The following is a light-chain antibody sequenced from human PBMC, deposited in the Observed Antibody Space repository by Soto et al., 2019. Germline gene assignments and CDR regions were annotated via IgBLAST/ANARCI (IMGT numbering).Light chain of an antibody. Sequence: EIVLTQSPGTLSLSPGEIANLSFSASQSVSSSYLAWYQQKPGQAPRLLIYGASSRATGIPDRFSGSGSGTDFTLTISRLEPEDFAVYYCQQYGSSPPITFGQGTRLEI. CDR1: QSVSSSY. CDR2: GAS. V-gene: IGKV3-20*01. J-gene: IGKJ5*01. CDR3: QQYGSSPPIT.